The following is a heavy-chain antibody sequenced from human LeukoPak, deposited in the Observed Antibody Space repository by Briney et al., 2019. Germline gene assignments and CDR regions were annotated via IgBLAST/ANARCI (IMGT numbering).Heavy chain of an antibody. CDR3: AKPKHIVVVIGWFDP. Sequence: GGSLSLSCSAYGFTFSSYALRWQRQAPGKGLKWFSAIGGSGGSTYYADSVKGRFTISRDNSKNTLYLQMNSLRAEDTAVYYCAKPKHIVVVIGWFDPWGQGTLVTVSS. CDR2: IGGSGGST. J-gene: IGHJ5*02. V-gene: IGHV3-23*01. CDR1: GFTFSSYA. D-gene: IGHD2-21*01.